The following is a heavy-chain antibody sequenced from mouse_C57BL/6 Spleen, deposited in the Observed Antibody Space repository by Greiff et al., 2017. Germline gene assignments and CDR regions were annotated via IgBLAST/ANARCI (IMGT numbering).Heavy chain of an antibody. CDR1: GYSITSGYY. CDR2: ISYDGSN. V-gene: IGHV3-6*01. CDR3: ARDGGYAMDY. Sequence: EVKVEESGPGLVKPSQSLSLTCSVTGYSITSGYYWNWIRQFPGNKLEWMGYISYDGSNNYNPSLKNRISITRDTSKNQFFLKLNSVTTEDTATYYCARDGGYAMDYWGQGTSVTVSS. J-gene: IGHJ4*01.